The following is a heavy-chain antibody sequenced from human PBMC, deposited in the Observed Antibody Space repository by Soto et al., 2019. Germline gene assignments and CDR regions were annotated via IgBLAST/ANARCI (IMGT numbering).Heavy chain of an antibody. D-gene: IGHD6-13*01. CDR3: XXXLARIAAAGMGSWFDP. V-gene: IGHV4-34*01. CDR1: GGSFSGYY. J-gene: IGHJ5*02. CDR2: INHSGST. Sequence: QVQLQQWGAGLLKPSETLSLTCAVYGGSFSGYYWSWIRQPPGKGLEWIGEINHSGSTNYNPSLKSRVTISVDTSKNQFSLKLSSVTAADTAVYXXXXXLARIAAAGMGSWFDPWGQGT.